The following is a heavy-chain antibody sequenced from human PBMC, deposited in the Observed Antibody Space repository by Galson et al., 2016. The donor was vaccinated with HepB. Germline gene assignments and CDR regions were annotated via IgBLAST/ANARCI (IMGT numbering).Heavy chain of an antibody. Sequence: SLRLSCAASGFIFGSNAMHWVRQAPGKGLEWVAFISYGGDNSYYADSVKGRFTTSRDNSKNTLYLQMNSLTVEDTGLYFFVKSPIFLSPNYHFYNMDVWGQGTAVTVSS. V-gene: IGHV3-30*18. CDR2: ISYGGDNS. J-gene: IGHJ6*02. CDR1: GFIFGSNA. CDR3: VKSPIFLSPNYHFYNMDV. D-gene: IGHD4/OR15-4a*01.